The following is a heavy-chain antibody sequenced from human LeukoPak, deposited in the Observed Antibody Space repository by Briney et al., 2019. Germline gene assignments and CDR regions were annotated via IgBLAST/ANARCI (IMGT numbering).Heavy chain of an antibody. D-gene: IGHD3-16*01. J-gene: IGHJ4*02. V-gene: IGHV3-7*01. CDR2: IKHNRDEL. CDR1: GFTFSSYW. CDR3: ARELRTFDS. Sequence: GGSLRLSCAASGFTFSSYWMTWVRQAPGKGLEWVANIKHNRDELNYVDSVEDRFTISRDNAKNSLYLHMTSLRAEDTAVYYCARELRTFDSWGQGTLVTVSS.